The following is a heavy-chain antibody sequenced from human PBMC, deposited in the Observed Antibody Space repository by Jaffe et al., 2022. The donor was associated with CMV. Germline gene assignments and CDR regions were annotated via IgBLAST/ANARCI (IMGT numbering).Heavy chain of an antibody. J-gene: IGHJ6*03. CDR3: TTEANTRIRYSSGWSHYYYYYMDV. D-gene: IGHD6-19*01. CDR1: GFTFSNAW. Sequence: EVQLVESGGGLVKPGGSLRLSCAASGFTFSNAWMSWVRQAPGKGLEWVGRIKSKTDGGTTDYAAPVKGRFTISRDDSKNTLYLQMNSLKTEDTAVYYCTTEANTRIRYSSGWSHYYYYYMDVWGKGTTVTVSS. CDR2: IKSKTDGGTT. V-gene: IGHV3-15*01.